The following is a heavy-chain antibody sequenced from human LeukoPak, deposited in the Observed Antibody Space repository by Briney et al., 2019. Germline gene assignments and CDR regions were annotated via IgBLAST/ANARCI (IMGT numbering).Heavy chain of an antibody. V-gene: IGHV3-74*01. CDR3: ARSTVLDV. J-gene: IGHJ6*04. Sequence: GGSLRLSCAVSGFTLSRYWMHWVRQAPGKGLVWVSRITHNGTSTNYADSVKGRFTISRDNAKNTLSLQRESLSAEDTGVYFCARSTVLDVWGKGTTVTVSS. D-gene: IGHD2-2*01. CDR1: GFTLSRYW. CDR2: ITHNGTST.